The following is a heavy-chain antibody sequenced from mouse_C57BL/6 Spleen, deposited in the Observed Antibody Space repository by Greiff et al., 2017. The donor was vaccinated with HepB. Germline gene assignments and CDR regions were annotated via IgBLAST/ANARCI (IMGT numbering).Heavy chain of an antibody. CDR3: ARSRGDGYFDY. CDR1: GYTFTDYY. D-gene: IGHD2-3*01. Sequence: VQLQQSGPVLVKPGASVKMSCKASGYTFTDYYMNWVKQSHGKSLEWIGVINPYNGGTSYNQKFKGKATLTVDKSSSTAYMELNSLTSEDSAVYYCARSRGDGYFDYWGQGTTLTVSS. V-gene: IGHV1-19*01. CDR2: INPYNGGT. J-gene: IGHJ2*01.